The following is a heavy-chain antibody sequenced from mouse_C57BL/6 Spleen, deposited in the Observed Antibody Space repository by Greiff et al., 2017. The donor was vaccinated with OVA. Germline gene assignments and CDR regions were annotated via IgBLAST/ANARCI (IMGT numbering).Heavy chain of an antibody. D-gene: IGHD1-1*01. CDR2: IHPNSGST. Sequence: VQLQQPGAELVKPGASVKLSCKASGYTFTSYWMHWVKQRPGQGLEWIGMIHPNSGSTNYNEKFKSKATLTVDKSSSTAYMQLSSLTSEDSAVYYCARIPYYGSSYNYWGQGTTLTVSS. CDR3: ARIPYYGSSYNY. CDR1: GYTFTSYW. V-gene: IGHV1-64*01. J-gene: IGHJ2*01.